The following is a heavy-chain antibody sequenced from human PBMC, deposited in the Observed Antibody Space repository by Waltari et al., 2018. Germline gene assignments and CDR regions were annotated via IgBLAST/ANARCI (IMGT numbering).Heavy chain of an antibody. Sequence: EVQLVESGGGLMQPGGSLKLSCAASGFTVSNNFISWVRQAPGKGWGWLGNMCRDGSTDYADSVNGRLTISRDSSRNTVFLEMDNLRAEDTAVYFCAGNNGDLHRGAFDIWGQGTMVTASS. CDR3: AGNNGDLHRGAFDI. D-gene: IGHD4-17*01. CDR2: MCRDGST. J-gene: IGHJ3*02. CDR1: GFTVSNNF. V-gene: IGHV3-53*01.